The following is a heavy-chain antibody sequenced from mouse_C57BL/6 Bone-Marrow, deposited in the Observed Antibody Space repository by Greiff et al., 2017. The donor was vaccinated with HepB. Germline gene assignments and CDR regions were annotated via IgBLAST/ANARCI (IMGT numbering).Heavy chain of an antibody. D-gene: IGHD1-1*01. CDR2: IDPSDSYT. V-gene: IGHV1-59*01. CDR1: GYTFTSYW. J-gene: IGHJ4*01. CDR3: ARNYYGSSYYYAMDY. Sequence: VQLQQPGAELVRPGTSVKLSCKASGYTFTSYWMHWVKQRPGQGLEWIGVIDPSDSYTNYNQKFKGKATLTVYTSSSTAYMQLSSLKSEDSAVYYCARNYYGSSYYYAMDYWGQGTSVTVSS.